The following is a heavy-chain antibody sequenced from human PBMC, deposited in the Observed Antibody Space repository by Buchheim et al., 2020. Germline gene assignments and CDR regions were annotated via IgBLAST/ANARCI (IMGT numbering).Heavy chain of an antibody. CDR1: GGSISSHY. V-gene: IGHV4-59*11. CDR3: ARKRYYYESSGYYYEIFDY. J-gene: IGHJ4*02. D-gene: IGHD3-22*01. Sequence: QVQLQESGPGLVKPSEPLSLTCTVSGGSISSHYWSWIRQPPGKGLEWIGYIYYSGSTNYNPSLQSRLTISVDTSKNQLSLKLSSVTAADTAGYYCARKRYYYESSGYYYEIFDYWGQGTL. CDR2: IYYSGST.